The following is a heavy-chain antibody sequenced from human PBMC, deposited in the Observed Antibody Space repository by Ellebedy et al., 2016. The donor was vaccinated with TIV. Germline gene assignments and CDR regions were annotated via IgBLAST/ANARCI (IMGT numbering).Heavy chain of an antibody. CDR1: GYTFTSYF. CDR3: ARGGRTPVVVVPAPMSAAFRWFDP. V-gene: IGHV1-46*01. J-gene: IGHJ5*02. D-gene: IGHD2-2*01. CDR2: INPTGGRT. Sequence: ASVKVSXXASGYTFTSYFIHWVRQAPGQGLEWMGIINPTGGRTTYAQEFQGRVTMTRDTSTRTLYMELSSLRSEDTAIYYCARGGRTPVVVVPAPMSAAFRWFDPWGQGTLVTVSS.